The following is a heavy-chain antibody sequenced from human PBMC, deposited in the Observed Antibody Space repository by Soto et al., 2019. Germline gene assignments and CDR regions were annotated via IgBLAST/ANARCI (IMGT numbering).Heavy chain of an antibody. CDR2: ISYDGSNK. V-gene: IGHV3-30*18. J-gene: IGHJ6*02. CDR3: AKDQAGDFWSGYYYYYYGMDV. CDR1: GFAFSNYA. D-gene: IGHD3-3*01. Sequence: GGSLRLSCTASGFAFSNYAMSWVRQAPGKGLEWVAVISYDGSNKYYADSVKGRFTISRDNSKNTLYLQMNSLRAEDTAVYYCAKDQAGDFWSGYYYYYYGMDVWGQGTTVTVSS.